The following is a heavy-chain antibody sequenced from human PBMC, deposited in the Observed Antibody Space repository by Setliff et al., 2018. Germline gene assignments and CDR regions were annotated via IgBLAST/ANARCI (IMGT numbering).Heavy chain of an antibody. Sequence: SETLSLTCTVSGGSISNYYWSWIRQPAGKGLEWIGRIYTSGSTNYNPSLKSRVTMSVDTSKNQFSLKLSSVTAADTAVYYCARKGISALSGAFDMWGPGTMVTVSS. V-gene: IGHV4-4*07. CDR1: GGSISNYY. CDR2: IYTSGST. J-gene: IGHJ3*02. D-gene: IGHD1-26*01. CDR3: ARKGISALSGAFDM.